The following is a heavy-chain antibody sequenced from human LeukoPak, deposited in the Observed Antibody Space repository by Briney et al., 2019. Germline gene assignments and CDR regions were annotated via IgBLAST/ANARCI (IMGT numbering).Heavy chain of an antibody. CDR3: ARGSRGLYSNYVSYFDY. CDR2: IYHSGST. D-gene: IGHD4-11*01. Sequence: SETLSLTCAVSGGSISSSNWWSWVRQPPGKGLEWIGEIYHSGSTNYNPSLKSRVTISVDKSKNQFSLKLSSVTAADTAVYYCARGSRGLYSNYVSYFDYWGQGTLVTVSS. J-gene: IGHJ4*02. CDR1: GGSISSSNW. V-gene: IGHV4-4*02.